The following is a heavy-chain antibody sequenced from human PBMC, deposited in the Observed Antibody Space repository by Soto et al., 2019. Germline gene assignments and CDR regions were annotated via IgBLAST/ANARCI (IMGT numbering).Heavy chain of an antibody. D-gene: IGHD3-10*01. CDR2: INPNSGGT. Sequence: ASVKVSCKASGDTFSTYGLTWVRQAPGQGLEWMGWINPNSGGTNYAQKFQGRVTMTRDTSISTAYMELSRLRSDDTAVYYCARESDSGSYYFDYWGRGTLVTVSS. J-gene: IGHJ4*02. CDR1: GDTFSTYG. V-gene: IGHV1-2*02. CDR3: ARESDSGSYYFDY.